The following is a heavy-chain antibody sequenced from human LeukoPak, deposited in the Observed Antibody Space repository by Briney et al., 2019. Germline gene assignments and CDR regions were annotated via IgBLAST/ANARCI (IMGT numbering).Heavy chain of an antibody. V-gene: IGHV3-48*03. CDR1: GFSFSSHE. CDR2: INSGSNYI. Sequence: GGSLRLSCAAPGFSFSSHEMNWVRQAPGKGLEWVSYINSGSNYILYADSVKGRFTISRDNAKNSLYLQMNSLRAEDTAVYYCASLELRDGFDVWGQGTMVSVSS. J-gene: IGHJ3*01. CDR3: ASLELRDGFDV. D-gene: IGHD3-3*01.